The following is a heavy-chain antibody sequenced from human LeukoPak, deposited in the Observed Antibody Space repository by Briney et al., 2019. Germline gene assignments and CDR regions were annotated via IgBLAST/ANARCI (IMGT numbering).Heavy chain of an antibody. J-gene: IGHJ3*02. D-gene: IGHD2-15*01. CDR1: GFTFSNYW. CDR3: ARAGGGDIVVAFAFDI. CDR2: INQDGSEK. V-gene: IGHV3-7*05. Sequence: PGGSLRLSCAASGFTFSNYWMSWVRQAPGKGLEGVAHINQDGSEKYYVDSVKGRFTISRDNAKNSLYLQMSSLRAEDTAVYYCARAGGGDIVVAFAFDIWGQGTMVTVSS.